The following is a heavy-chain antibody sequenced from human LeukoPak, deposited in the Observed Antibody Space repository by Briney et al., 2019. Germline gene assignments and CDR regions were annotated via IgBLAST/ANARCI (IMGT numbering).Heavy chain of an antibody. J-gene: IGHJ4*02. D-gene: IGHD4-17*01. V-gene: IGHV3-74*01. CDR3: ASGAYGDYANY. CDR2: INSDGSST. Sequence: GGSLRLSCAAPGFTFSSYWMHWVRQAPGKGLVWVSRINSDGSSTSYADSVKGRFTISRDNAKNTLYLQMNSLRAEDTAVYYCASGAYGDYANYWGQGTLVTVSS. CDR1: GFTFSSYW.